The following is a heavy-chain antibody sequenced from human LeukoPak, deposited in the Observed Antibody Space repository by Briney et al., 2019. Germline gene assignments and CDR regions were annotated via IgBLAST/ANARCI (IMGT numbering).Heavy chain of an antibody. Sequence: GGSLRLSCAASGFTFSNYWMSWVRQAPGKGLEWVAKIKQDGSEKYYVDSVKGRFTISRDNVKNSLYLQMNSLRAEDTAVYYCARGGYYDSSGRNFDYWGQGTLVTVSS. CDR2: IKQDGSEK. V-gene: IGHV3-7*05. D-gene: IGHD3-22*01. CDR1: GFTFSNYW. CDR3: ARGGYYDSSGRNFDY. J-gene: IGHJ4*02.